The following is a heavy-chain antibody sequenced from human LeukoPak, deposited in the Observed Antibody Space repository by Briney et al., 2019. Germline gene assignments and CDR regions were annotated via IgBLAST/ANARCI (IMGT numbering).Heavy chain of an antibody. V-gene: IGHV4-34*01. J-gene: IGHJ4*02. CDR2: INHSGST. CDR3: ARGVYDYVWGSYRSTLIDY. Sequence: SETLSLTCAVYGGSFSSYYWSWIRQPPGKGLEWIGEINHSGSTNYNPSLKSRATISVDTSKNQFSLKLSSVTAADTAVYYCARGVYDYVWGSYRSTLIDYWGQGTLVTVSS. D-gene: IGHD3-16*02. CDR1: GGSFSSYY.